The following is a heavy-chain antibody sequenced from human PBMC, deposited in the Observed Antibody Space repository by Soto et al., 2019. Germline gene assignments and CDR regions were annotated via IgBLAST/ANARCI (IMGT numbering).Heavy chain of an antibody. J-gene: IGHJ6*02. CDR3: ARHNYYGSGSYYNVAYYGIDV. V-gene: IGHV1-69*13. Sequence: SVEVSCKASGGTFSSYAISWVRQAPGQGLEWMGGIIPIFGTANYAQKFQGRVTITADDSTSTAYMELSSLRSEDTAVYYCARHNYYGSGSYYNVAYYGIDVWGQGTTVTVSS. D-gene: IGHD3-10*01. CDR1: GGTFSSYA. CDR2: IIPIFGTA.